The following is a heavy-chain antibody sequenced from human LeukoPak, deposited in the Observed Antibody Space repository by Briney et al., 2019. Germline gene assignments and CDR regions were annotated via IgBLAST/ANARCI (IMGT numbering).Heavy chain of an antibody. D-gene: IGHD4-17*01. CDR1: GFTFSSYA. Sequence: PGGSLRLSCAAPGFTFSSYAMSWVRQAPGKGLEWVSVKGRFTISRDNSKNTLYLQMNSLRAEDTAVYYCAKEIYGDSTGGRFQHWGQGTLVTVSS. J-gene: IGHJ1*01. CDR3: AKEIYGDSTGGRFQH. V-gene: IGHV3-23*01.